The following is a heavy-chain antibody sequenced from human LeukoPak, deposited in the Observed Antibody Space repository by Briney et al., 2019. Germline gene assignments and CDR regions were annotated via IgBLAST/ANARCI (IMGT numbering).Heavy chain of an antibody. CDR2: IYYSGST. D-gene: IGHD5-18*01. CDR3: ARDRNSYGNFDY. CDR1: GGSISSHY. Sequence: SETLSLTCTVSGGSISSHYWSWIRQPPGKGLEWIGYIYYSGSTNYNPSLKSRVTISVDTSKNQFSLKLSSVTAADTAVYYCARDRNSYGNFDYWGQGTLVTVSS. J-gene: IGHJ4*02. V-gene: IGHV4-59*11.